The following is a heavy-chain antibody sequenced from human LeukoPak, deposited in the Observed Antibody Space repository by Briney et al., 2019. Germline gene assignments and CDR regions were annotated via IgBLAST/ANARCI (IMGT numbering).Heavy chain of an antibody. Sequence: GASVKVSCKASGYTFTGYYMHWVRQAPGQGLEWMGWINPNSGGTNYAQKFQGRVTMTRDTSISTAYMELSRLRSDDTAVYYCARDATAVAGWGSYFDYWGQGTLVTVSS. CDR3: ARDATAVAGWGSYFDY. D-gene: IGHD6-19*01. V-gene: IGHV1-2*02. CDR2: INPNSGGT. CDR1: GYTFTGYY. J-gene: IGHJ4*02.